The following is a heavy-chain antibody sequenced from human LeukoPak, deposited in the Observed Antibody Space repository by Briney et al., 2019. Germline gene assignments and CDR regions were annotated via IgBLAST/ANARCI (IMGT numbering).Heavy chain of an antibody. CDR1: GSTFTISA. Sequence: SVKVSCKASGSTFTISAVQWVRQARGQRLEGIGWIVVGSGNTNYVQKFQERVTITRDMSTSTAYMELSSLRSEDTAVYYCAADTMVATGNFDYWGQGTLVTVSS. CDR3: AADTMVATGNFDY. J-gene: IGHJ4*02. V-gene: IGHV1-58*01. CDR2: IVVGSGNT. D-gene: IGHD5-12*01.